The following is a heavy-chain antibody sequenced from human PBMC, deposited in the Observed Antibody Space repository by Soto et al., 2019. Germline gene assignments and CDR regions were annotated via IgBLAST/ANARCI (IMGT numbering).Heavy chain of an antibody. Sequence: ASVKVSCKASGYTFTGYYMHWVRQAPGQGLEWMGWISAYNGNTNYAQKLQGRVTMTTDTSTSTAYMELRSLRSDDTAVYYCARGRGYSGYDDSMDVWGQGTTVTVSS. CDR3: ARGRGYSGYDDSMDV. CDR2: ISAYNGNT. J-gene: IGHJ6*02. V-gene: IGHV1-18*04. D-gene: IGHD5-12*01. CDR1: GYTFTGYY.